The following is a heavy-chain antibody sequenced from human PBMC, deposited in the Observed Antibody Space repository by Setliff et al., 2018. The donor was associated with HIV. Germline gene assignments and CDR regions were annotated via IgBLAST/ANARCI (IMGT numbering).Heavy chain of an antibody. CDR3: AREHSTTWPYFDF. Sequence: ASVKVSCKAPGGSFNNYAISWVRQAPGQGLEWMGWISGYSGHTSYAQRIQGRVTMTTDTSTSTAYMELRSLRSDDTAVYFCAREHSTTWPYFDFWGQGTLVTVSS. V-gene: IGHV1-18*01. CDR2: ISGYSGHT. CDR1: GGSFNNYA. D-gene: IGHD6-13*01. J-gene: IGHJ4*02.